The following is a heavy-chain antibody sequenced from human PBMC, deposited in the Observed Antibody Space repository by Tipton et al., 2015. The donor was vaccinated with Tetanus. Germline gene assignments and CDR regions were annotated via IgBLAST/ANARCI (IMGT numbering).Heavy chain of an antibody. Sequence: QSGAEVKKPGASVKVSCKASGYTFTSYYMHWVRQAPGQGLEWMGIINPSGGSTSYAQKFQGRVTMTRDTSTSTVYMELSSLRSEDTAVYYWAREGYYDSSGYYFPGDYWGQGTLVTVSS. CDR3: AREGYYDSSGYYFPGDY. J-gene: IGHJ4*02. CDR1: GYTFTSYY. D-gene: IGHD3-22*01. V-gene: IGHV1-46*01. CDR2: INPSGGST.